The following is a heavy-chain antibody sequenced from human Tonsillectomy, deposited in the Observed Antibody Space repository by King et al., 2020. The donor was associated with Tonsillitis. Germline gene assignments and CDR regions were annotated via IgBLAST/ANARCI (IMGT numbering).Heavy chain of an antibody. CDR3: ARDPSSGWYFDY. D-gene: IGHD6-19*01. V-gene: IGHV3-33*05. CDR1: GFTFSNYG. Sequence: VQLVESGGGVVQPGRSLRLSCVASGFTFSNYGMHWVRQAPGKGLEWVAVISYDGSNKYYADSVKGGFTISRDNSKNTVYLEMNSLRAEDTAVYYCARDPSSGWYFDYWGQGTLVTVSS. CDR2: ISYDGSNK. J-gene: IGHJ4*02.